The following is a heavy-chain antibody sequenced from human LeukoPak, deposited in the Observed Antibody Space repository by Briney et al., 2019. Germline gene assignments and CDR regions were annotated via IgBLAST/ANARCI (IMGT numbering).Heavy chain of an antibody. Sequence: PSETLSLTCTVYTGSLSNYYWSWNRQPPGKGLEWIGYIYYSGSTNYNPSLKSRVTISVATSKNQCSLKLNSVTAAHTAVYYCARRTECTICSPYYFVHWGEGAMVTVSS. V-gene: IGHV4-59*01. J-gene: IGHJ4*02. CDR1: TGSLSNYY. D-gene: IGHD2-2*01. CDR3: ARRTECTICSPYYFVH. CDR2: IYYSGST.